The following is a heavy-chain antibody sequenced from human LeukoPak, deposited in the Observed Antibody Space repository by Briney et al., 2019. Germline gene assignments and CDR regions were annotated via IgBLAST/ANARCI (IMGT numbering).Heavy chain of an antibody. V-gene: IGHV3-21*01. CDR3: ARANWDCSSTSCSPY. CDR2: ISSSSYI. D-gene: IGHD2-2*01. Sequence: GGSLRLSCAASGFTFSSYNMNWVRQAPGKGREWVSSISSSSYIYYADSVKGRFTISRDNAKNSLYLQMNSLRAEDTAVYYCARANWDCSSTSCSPYWGQGTLVTVSS. CDR1: GFTFSSYN. J-gene: IGHJ4*02.